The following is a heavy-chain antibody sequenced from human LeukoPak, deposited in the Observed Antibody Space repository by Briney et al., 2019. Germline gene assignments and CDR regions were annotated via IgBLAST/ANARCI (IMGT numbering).Heavy chain of an antibody. CDR3: AIDGFWRERLPDY. CDR2: ISAYNGNT. CDR1: GGTFSSYA. D-gene: IGHD1-26*01. Sequence: ASVKVSCKASGGTFSSYAISWVRQAPGQGLEWMGWISAYNGNTNYAQKPQGRVTMTTDTSTSTAYMELRSLRSDDTAVYYCAIDGFWRERLPDYWGQGTLVTVSS. J-gene: IGHJ4*02. V-gene: IGHV1-18*01.